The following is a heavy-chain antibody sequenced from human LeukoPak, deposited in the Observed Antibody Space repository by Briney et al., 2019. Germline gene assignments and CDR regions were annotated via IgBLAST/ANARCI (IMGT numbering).Heavy chain of an antibody. Sequence: ASVRVSCKVSGSTLTKMSIDWVRQSPGKWLEWMGSVGHEDGRTIHAQKFQGRFNMTVDTATDTAYMEMSSLMSKDTAIYYCATGAIVFDFWGQGTLVTVSS. V-gene: IGHV1-24*01. J-gene: IGHJ4*02. D-gene: IGHD3-22*01. CDR3: ATGAIVFDF. CDR2: VGHEDGRT. CDR1: GSTLTKMS.